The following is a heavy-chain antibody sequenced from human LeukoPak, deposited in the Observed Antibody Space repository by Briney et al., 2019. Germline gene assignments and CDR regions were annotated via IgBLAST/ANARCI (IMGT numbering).Heavy chain of an antibody. Sequence: ASVKVSCKASGYTFTSYGISWVRQAPGQGLEWMGWTSAYNGNTNYAQKLQGRVTMTTDTSTSTAYMELRSLRSDDTAVYYCARDIGSLGGHYYDSSGYSPFDYWGQGTLVTVSS. V-gene: IGHV1-18*01. CDR1: GYTFTSYG. CDR2: TSAYNGNT. CDR3: ARDIGSLGGHYYDSSGYSPFDY. D-gene: IGHD3-22*01. J-gene: IGHJ4*02.